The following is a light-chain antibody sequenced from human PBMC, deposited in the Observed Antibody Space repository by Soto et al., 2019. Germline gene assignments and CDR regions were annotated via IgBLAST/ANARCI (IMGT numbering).Light chain of an antibody. CDR1: QDISNY. CDR3: QQYHGFPPT. J-gene: IGKJ2*01. CDR2: AAS. V-gene: IGKV1-16*02. Sequence: DIQMTQSPSSLSASVGDRVTITCRASQDISNYLAWFQKKPGKAPKSLIYAASSLHSGVPSKFSGSGSGTDFTLTISSLQPEDSATYYCQQYHGFPPTFGQGITLEIK.